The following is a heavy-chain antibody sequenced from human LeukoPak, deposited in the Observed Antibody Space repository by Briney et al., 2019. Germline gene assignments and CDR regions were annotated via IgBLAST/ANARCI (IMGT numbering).Heavy chain of an antibody. J-gene: IGHJ4*02. V-gene: IGHV1-69*05. CDR1: GGTFSSYA. Sequence: ASVKVSCKASGGTFSSYAISWVRQAPGQGLRWMGGIIPIFGTANYAQKFQGRVTITTDESTSTAYMELSSLRSEDTAVYYCARGRNMNSGPDYWGQGTLVTVSS. D-gene: IGHD1-26*01. CDR2: IIPIFGTA. CDR3: ARGRNMNSGPDY.